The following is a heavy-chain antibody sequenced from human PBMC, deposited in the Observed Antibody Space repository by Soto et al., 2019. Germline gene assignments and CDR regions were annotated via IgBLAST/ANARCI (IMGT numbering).Heavy chain of an antibody. CDR2: INHSGST. Sequence: QVQLQQWGAGLLKPSETLSLTCAVYGGSFSGYYWSWIRQPPGKGLEWIGEINHSGSTNYNPSLKSRVTISVDTSKNQFSLKLSSVTAADTAVFYCARQARGENYGMDVWGQGTTVTVSS. CDR3: ARQARGENYGMDV. V-gene: IGHV4-34*01. J-gene: IGHJ6*02. CDR1: GGSFSGYY. D-gene: IGHD3-10*01.